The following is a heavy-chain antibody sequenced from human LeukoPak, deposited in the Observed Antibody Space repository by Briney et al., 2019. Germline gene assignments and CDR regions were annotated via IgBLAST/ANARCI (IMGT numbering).Heavy chain of an antibody. V-gene: IGHV3-23*01. CDR3: AKETYSSGWYPYFDY. J-gene: IGHJ4*02. D-gene: IGHD6-19*01. CDR1: GFTFSSYA. CDR2: ISGSGGST. Sequence: GGSLRLSCVASGFTFSSYAMSWVRQAPGKGLEWVSGISGSGGSTYYADSVKGRFTISRDNSKNTLFLQMNSLRAENTAVYYCAKETYSSGWYPYFDYWGQGTLVTVSS.